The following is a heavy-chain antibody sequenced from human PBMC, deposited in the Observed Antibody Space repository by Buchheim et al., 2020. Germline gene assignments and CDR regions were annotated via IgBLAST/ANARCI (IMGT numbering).Heavy chain of an antibody. CDR2: IYYGGST. CDR1: GASISGGGHY. CDR3: ARVEGLGGIVVQAFDY. V-gene: IGHV4-31*03. J-gene: IGHJ4*02. D-gene: IGHD3-22*01. Sequence: QAQLQESGPGLVKPSQTLSLTCTVSGASISGGGHYWGWIRQHPGKGLEWIGDIYYGGSTYSNPSLKSRVTISVDTSKNQFYLKLNSVTGADTAVYYCARVEGLGGIVVQAFDYWGQGTL.